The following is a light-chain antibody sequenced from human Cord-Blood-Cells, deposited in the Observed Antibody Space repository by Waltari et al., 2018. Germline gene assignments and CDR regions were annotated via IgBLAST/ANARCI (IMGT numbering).Light chain of an antibody. CDR2: ESS. Sequence: DTQLTQSPSSLSASVGDRVTITCQASQDMSNYLKWYQQKPEKAPKLLIYESSNLETGVPSKFSGSGSGTDFTFTISSLQPEDIATEYCQQYDNLPLPCGGGTKVEIK. V-gene: IGKV1-33*01. CDR3: QQYDNLPLP. CDR1: QDMSNY. J-gene: IGKJ4*01.